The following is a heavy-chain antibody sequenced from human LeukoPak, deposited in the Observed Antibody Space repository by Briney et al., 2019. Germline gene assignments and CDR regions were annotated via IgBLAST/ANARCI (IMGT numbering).Heavy chain of an antibody. D-gene: IGHD6-13*01. CDR1: GFTFSSIW. J-gene: IGHJ4*02. Sequence: PGGSLRLSCAASGFTFSSIWMSWVRQAPGKGLEWVANIKEDGSEKNYVDSVKGRFTISRDNARNSLYLQMNSLRAEDTAVYYCVREGSSWGYYSDYWGQGTLVTVSS. V-gene: IGHV3-7*01. CDR2: IKEDGSEK. CDR3: VREGSSWGYYSDY.